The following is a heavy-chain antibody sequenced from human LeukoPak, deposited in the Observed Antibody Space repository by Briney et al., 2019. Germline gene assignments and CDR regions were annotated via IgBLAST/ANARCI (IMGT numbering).Heavy chain of an antibody. CDR1: GYPFTRFA. V-gene: IGHV1-18*01. CDR2: ISTHSGDT. D-gene: IGHD3-16*01. CDR3: ARNLGEEHNLYYGLDV. J-gene: IGHJ6*02. Sequence: ASVKVSCKASGYPFTRFAINWVRQAPGQGLEWMGWISTHSGDTKYAEKLQGRLTMTTDTSTNTAHMELRGLRSDDTAAYYCARNLGEEHNLYYGLDVWGQGTTVVVSS.